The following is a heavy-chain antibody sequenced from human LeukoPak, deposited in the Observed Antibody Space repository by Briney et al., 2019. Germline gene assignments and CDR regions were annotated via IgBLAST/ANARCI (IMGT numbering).Heavy chain of an antibody. CDR1: GFTFSDYS. J-gene: IGHJ4*02. D-gene: IGHD2-2*01. Sequence: PGGSLRLSCAASGFTFSDYSMNWVRQAPGKGLEWVSYISFSVNTKYYGDSVKGRFTISRDNSKNTLYLQMNSLRAEDTAVYYCAKDLQLLFDYWGQGTLVTVSS. CDR3: AKDLQLLFDY. V-gene: IGHV3-48*01. CDR2: ISFSVNTK.